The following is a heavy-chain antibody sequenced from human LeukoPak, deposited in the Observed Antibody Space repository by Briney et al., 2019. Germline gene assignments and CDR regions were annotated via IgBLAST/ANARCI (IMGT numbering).Heavy chain of an antibody. V-gene: IGHV3-48*03. J-gene: IGHJ4*02. D-gene: IGHD1-20*01. Sequence: PGGSLRLSCAASGFTFSTYEMSWVRQAPGKGLQWVSYINRSGNIIYYADSVKGRFTISRDNAKNSLDLQMNSLRAEDTAVYYCARDDNWNDKPFDLWGPGTLVTVSS. CDR1: GFTFSTYE. CDR2: INRSGNII. CDR3: ARDDNWNDKPFDL.